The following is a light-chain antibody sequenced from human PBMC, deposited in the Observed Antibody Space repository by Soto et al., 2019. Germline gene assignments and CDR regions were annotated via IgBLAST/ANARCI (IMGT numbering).Light chain of an antibody. CDR2: AAS. CDR1: QGISHD. J-gene: IGKJ4*01. CDR3: QQSYNTPLT. V-gene: IGKV1-39*01. Sequence: DIQMTQSPSSLSASVGDRVTITCRASQGISHDLAWYQQKPGKVPKLLIYAASTLQSGVPSRFSGSGSGTDFTLTISSLQPEDFATFYCQQSYNTPLTFGGGTKVEI.